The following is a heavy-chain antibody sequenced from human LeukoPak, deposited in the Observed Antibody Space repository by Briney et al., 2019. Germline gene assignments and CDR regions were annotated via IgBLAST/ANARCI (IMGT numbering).Heavy chain of an antibody. J-gene: IGHJ1*01. V-gene: IGHV1-69*02. CDR2: IIPILGKA. D-gene: IGHD2-21*02. Sequence: SVKVSCKASGGTFSSYTISWVRQAPGQGLEWMGGIIPILGKANYAKKFQGRVTITADKSTSTAYMELSSLRSEDTAVYYCARWGTEAYCCVDCYSRLEYFQHWGQGTLVTVSS. CDR1: GGTFSSYT. CDR3: ARWGTEAYCCVDCYSRLEYFQH.